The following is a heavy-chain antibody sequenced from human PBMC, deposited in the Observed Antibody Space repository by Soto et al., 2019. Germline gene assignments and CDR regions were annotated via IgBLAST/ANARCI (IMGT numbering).Heavy chain of an antibody. Sequence: SSETLSLTCTVSGGSISSGGYYWSWIRQHPRKGLEWIGYIYYSGSTYYNPSLKSRVTISVDTSKNQFSLKLSSVTAADTAVYYCARKQSYGYIYFDYWGQGTLVTVSS. V-gene: IGHV4-31*03. CDR3: ARKQSYGYIYFDY. D-gene: IGHD5-18*01. CDR2: IYYSGST. J-gene: IGHJ4*02. CDR1: GGSISSGGYY.